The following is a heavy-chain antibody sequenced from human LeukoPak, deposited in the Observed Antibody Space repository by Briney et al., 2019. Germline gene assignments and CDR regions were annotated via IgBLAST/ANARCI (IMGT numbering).Heavy chain of an antibody. CDR2: IGGSGGGT. CDR1: GFKFSDYS. Sequence: HPGGSLRLSCAASGFKFSDYSMSWVRQAPGKGLEWVAGIGGSGGGTYYGDSVKGRFTVSRDNSKNTLFLHMNNLSAEDTAVYFCAKDQEPRFLQTTFDYWGQGTLVTVSS. J-gene: IGHJ4*02. V-gene: IGHV3-23*01. CDR3: AKDQEPRFLQTTFDY. D-gene: IGHD3-3*01.